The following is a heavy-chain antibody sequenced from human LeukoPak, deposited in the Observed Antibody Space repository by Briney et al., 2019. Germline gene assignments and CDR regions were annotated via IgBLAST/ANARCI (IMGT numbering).Heavy chain of an antibody. CDR3: ARDNSLWFGEFDY. V-gene: IGHV3-66*01. D-gene: IGHD3-10*01. CDR2: IYSGGST. CDR1: GFTVSSNY. Sequence: QPGGSLRLSCAASGFTVSSNYMSWVRQAPGKGLEWVSVIYSGGSTYYADSVKGRFTISRDNSKNTLYLQMNSLRAEDTAVYYCARDNSLWFGEFDYWGQGTLVTVSS. J-gene: IGHJ4*02.